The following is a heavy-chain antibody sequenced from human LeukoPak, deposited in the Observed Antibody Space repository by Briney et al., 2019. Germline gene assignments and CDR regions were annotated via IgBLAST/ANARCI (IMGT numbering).Heavy chain of an antibody. J-gene: IGHJ6*02. CDR2: IYKNGRER. CDR1: GFIFRSYG. Sequence: GGSLRLSCAASGFIFRSYGTNWVRQAPGKGLEWVSGIYKNGRERYGDSVKGRFTISRDNAKNSLYLQMNSLRAEDTAVYYCAREGCSGGSCYYYYGMDVWGQGTTVTVSS. V-gene: IGHV3-21*01. CDR3: AREGCSGGSCYYYYGMDV. D-gene: IGHD2-15*01.